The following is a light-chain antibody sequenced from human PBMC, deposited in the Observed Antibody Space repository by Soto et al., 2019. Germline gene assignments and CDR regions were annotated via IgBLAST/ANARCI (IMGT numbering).Light chain of an antibody. Sequence: DIHMTQSASTLSASVGDRVTITCRASQSISSWLAWYQQNPGKAPKLLIYKASSLESGVPSRFSGSGSGTEFTLTISSLQPDDFATYYCQQYNSYSSYTFGQGTK. CDR2: KAS. CDR3: QQYNSYSSYT. V-gene: IGKV1-5*03. CDR1: QSISSW. J-gene: IGKJ2*01.